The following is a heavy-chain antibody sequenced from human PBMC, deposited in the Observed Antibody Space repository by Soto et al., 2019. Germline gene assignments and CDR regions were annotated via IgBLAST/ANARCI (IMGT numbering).Heavy chain of an antibody. CDR1: GGSISSYY. D-gene: IGHD3-3*01. Sequence: LSLTCTVSGGSISSYYWSWIRQPPGKGLEWIGYIYYSGSTNYNPSLKSRVTISVDTSKNQFSLKLSSVTAADTAVYYCARGRGRKFFGVLGYYYGMDVGAKGTTVTVS. J-gene: IGHJ6*04. V-gene: IGHV4-59*01. CDR2: IYYSGST. CDR3: ARGRGRKFFGVLGYYYGMDV.